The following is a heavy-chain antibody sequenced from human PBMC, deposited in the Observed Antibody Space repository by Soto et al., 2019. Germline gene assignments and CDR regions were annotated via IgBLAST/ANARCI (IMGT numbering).Heavy chain of an antibody. CDR1: GFTVSNNY. D-gene: IGHD3-10*01. V-gene: IGHV3-53*01. J-gene: IGHJ4*02. Sequence: EVQLVESGGGLIQPGGSLRLSCAVSGFTVSNNYMSWVRQAPGKGLEGVSVIYSGGYTAYGDSVKGRFTISRDNSKNPPIPQMNGRGPDHTAVFSWAGPPGGGGYWGQGTLVTVSS. CDR2: IYSGGYT. CDR3: AGPPGGGGY.